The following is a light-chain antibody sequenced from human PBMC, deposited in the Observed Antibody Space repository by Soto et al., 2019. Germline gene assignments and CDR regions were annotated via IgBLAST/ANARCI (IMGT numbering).Light chain of an antibody. V-gene: IGLV4-69*01. CDR3: QTWGTGIHVV. J-gene: IGLJ2*01. CDR1: SGHSSYA. Sequence: QAVVTQSPSASASLGASVKLTCTLSSGHSSYAIAWHQQQPEKGPRYLMKLDSDGSHTKGDAIPDRFSGSSSGAERYLTISSLQSEDEADYYCQTWGTGIHVVFGGGTKLTFL. CDR2: LDSDGSH.